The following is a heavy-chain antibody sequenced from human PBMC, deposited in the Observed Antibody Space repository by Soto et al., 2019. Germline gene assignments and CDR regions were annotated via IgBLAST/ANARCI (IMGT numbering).Heavy chain of an antibody. J-gene: IGHJ3*02. CDR3: ARAPDPYYYDSSGYFGAFDI. V-gene: IGHV4-31*03. CDR1: GGSISSGGYY. D-gene: IGHD3-22*01. CDR2: IYYSGST. Sequence: SETLSLTCTVSGGSISSGGYYWSWIRQHPGKGLEWIGYIYYSGSTYYNPSLKSRVTISVDTSKNQFSLKLSSVTAADTAVYYCARAPDPYYYDSSGYFGAFDIWGQGAMVTVSS.